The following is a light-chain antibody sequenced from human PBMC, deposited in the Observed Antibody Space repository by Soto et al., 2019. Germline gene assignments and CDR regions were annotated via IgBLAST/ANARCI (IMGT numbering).Light chain of an antibody. CDR2: ETS. CDR3: QVRRDWPPFKYT. Sequence: IVLTQSQATLSLSAGERVTLSCRSSQSVDTMVAWYQQQVGRTPRLLIYETSSRATGVPARFSGSGSGTDCTLTISRLEPEDFAIYFCQVRRDWPPFKYTFGQGTKLEVK. V-gene: IGKV3-11*01. J-gene: IGKJ2*01. CDR1: QSVDTM.